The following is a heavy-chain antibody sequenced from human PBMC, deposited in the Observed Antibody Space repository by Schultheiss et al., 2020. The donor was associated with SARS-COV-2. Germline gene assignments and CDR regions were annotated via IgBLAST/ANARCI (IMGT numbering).Heavy chain of an antibody. J-gene: IGHJ4*02. CDR1: GGSISSGGYY. V-gene: IGHV4-61*08. D-gene: IGHD6-19*01. Sequence: SETLSLTCTVSGGSISSGGYYWSWIRQHPGKGLEWIGYIYYSGSTNYNPSLKSRVTISVDTSKNQFSLKLSSVTAADTAVYYCARRWGSGWYFDYWVQGTLVTVSS. CDR3: ARRWGSGWYFDY. CDR2: IYYSGST.